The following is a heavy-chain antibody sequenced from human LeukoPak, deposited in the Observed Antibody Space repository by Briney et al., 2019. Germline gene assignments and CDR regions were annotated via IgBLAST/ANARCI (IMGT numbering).Heavy chain of an antibody. CDR3: ARGLEWLAHISDAFDI. D-gene: IGHD6-19*01. CDR1: GYSFTSYW. Sequence: GESLKISCKGSGYSFTSYWIGWVRQMPGKGLEWMGIIYPGDSDTRYSPSFQRQVTISADKSISTAYLQWSSLKASDTAMYYCARGLEWLAHISDAFDIWGQGTMVTVSS. J-gene: IGHJ3*02. V-gene: IGHV5-51*01. CDR2: IYPGDSDT.